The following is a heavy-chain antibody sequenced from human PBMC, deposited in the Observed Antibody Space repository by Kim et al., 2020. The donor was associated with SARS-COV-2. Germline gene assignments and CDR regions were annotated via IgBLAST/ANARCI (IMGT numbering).Heavy chain of an antibody. J-gene: IGHJ4*02. V-gene: IGHV3-33*01. CDR2: IWYDGSKK. Sequence: GGSLRLSCVASEFNFKNYGMHWVRQAPGKGLEWVAAIWYDGSKKYHADSVKGRFTISRDNSKNTLYLEMSSLRVEDTAIYYCARDIISFDFNSPQGHWGQGTLVTVSS. CDR1: EFNFKNYG. D-gene: IGHD3-3*01. CDR3: ARDIISFDFNSPQGH.